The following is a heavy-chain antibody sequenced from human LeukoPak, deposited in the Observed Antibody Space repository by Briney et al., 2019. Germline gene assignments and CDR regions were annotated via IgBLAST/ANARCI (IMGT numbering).Heavy chain of an antibody. CDR2: IWYDGSNK. J-gene: IGHJ4*02. CDR3: ARDPRVYCSGGSCSPGY. CDR1: GFTFSSYG. V-gene: IGHV3-33*01. D-gene: IGHD2-15*01. Sequence: GRSLRLSCAASGFTFSSYGMHWVRQAPGKGLEWVAVIWYDGSNKYYADSVKGRFTISRDNSKKTLYLQMNSLRAEDTAVYYCARDPRVYCSGGSCSPGYWGQGTLVTVSS.